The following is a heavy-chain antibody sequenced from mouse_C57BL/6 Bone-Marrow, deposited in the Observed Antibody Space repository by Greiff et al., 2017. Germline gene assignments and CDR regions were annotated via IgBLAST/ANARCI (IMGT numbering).Heavy chain of an antibody. CDR1: GFSFTSYG. J-gene: IGHJ2*01. Sequence: VKLMESGPGLVQPSQCLSITCTVSGFSFTSYGVHWVRQSPGKGLEWLGVIWSGGSTDYNAAFISRLTISKDNSKTQVFFKMNSLQADDTAIYYGARNGPPYYYGSSPFDYWGQGTTLTVSS. V-gene: IGHV2-2*01. D-gene: IGHD1-1*01. CDR2: IWSGGST. CDR3: ARNGPPYYYGSSPFDY.